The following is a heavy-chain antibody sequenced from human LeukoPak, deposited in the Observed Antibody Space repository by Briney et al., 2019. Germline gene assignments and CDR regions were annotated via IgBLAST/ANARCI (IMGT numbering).Heavy chain of an antibody. CDR3: ARGTPQSSYYDFWSGYYFFDY. Sequence: SETLSLTCTVSGYSISSGYYWGWIRQPPGKGLEWIRSIYHSGSTYYNPSLKSRVTISVDTSKNQFSLKLSSVTAADTAVYYCARGTPQSSYYDFWSGYYFFDYWGQGTLVTVSS. CDR1: GYSISSGYY. D-gene: IGHD3-3*01. J-gene: IGHJ4*02. CDR2: IYHSGST. V-gene: IGHV4-38-2*02.